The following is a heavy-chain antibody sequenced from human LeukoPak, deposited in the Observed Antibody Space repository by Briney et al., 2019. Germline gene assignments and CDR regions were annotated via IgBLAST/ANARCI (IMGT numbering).Heavy chain of an antibody. V-gene: IGHV1-69*01. CDR2: IIPIFGTA. Sequence: VASVKVSCKASGGTFSSYALSWVRQAPGQGLEWMGGIIPIFGTANYAQKFQGRVTNTADESTSTAYMELSSLRSEDTAVYYCARGGIVVVPAAPYSSGWWSYFDYWGQGTLVTVSS. CDR3: ARGGIVVVPAAPYSSGWWSYFDY. CDR1: GGTFSSYA. D-gene: IGHD2-2*01. J-gene: IGHJ4*02.